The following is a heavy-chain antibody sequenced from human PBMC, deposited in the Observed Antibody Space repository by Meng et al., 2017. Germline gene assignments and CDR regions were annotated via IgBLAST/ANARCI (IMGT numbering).Heavy chain of an antibody. Sequence: GESLKISCAASGFTFSSYAMRWVRQAPGKGLEWVSAISGSGDSTYYADSVKGRFTISRDNSKYTLYLQMNSLRAEDTAVYYCAKDCVDCYNLSDYWGQGTLVTVSS. CDR1: GFTFSSYA. J-gene: IGHJ4*02. D-gene: IGHD5-24*01. CDR3: AKDCVDCYNLSDY. CDR2: ISGSGDST. V-gene: IGHV3-23*01.